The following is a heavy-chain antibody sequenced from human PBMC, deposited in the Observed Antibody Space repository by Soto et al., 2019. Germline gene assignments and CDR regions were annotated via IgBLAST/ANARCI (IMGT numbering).Heavy chain of an antibody. J-gene: IGHJ6*02. D-gene: IGHD2-15*01. CDR3: AREPVVVVAATQVFVGMDV. Sequence: PGGSLRLSCAASGFTFSSYWMSWVRQAPGKGLEWVANIKQDGSEKYYVDSVKGRFTISRDNAKNSLYLQMNSLRAEDTAVYYCAREPVVVVAATQVFVGMDVWGQGTTVTVS. CDR1: GFTFSSYW. CDR2: IKQDGSEK. V-gene: IGHV3-7*01.